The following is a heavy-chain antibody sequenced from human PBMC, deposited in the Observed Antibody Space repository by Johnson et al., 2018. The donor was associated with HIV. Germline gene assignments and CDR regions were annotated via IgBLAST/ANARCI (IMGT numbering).Heavy chain of an antibody. CDR2: IYNDGSRT. CDR1: GFAFRTYW. Sequence: MLLVESGGGLVQPGGSLRLSCAASGFAFRTYWMVWVRQVPGKRPVWVARIYNDGSRTTYADSVRGRFTISRDNAKYTVDLQMNSLRAEDTALYYCAKDNWQLAGEVGAVDIWGQGTMVTVSS. CDR3: AKDNWQLAGEVGAVDI. J-gene: IGHJ3*02. D-gene: IGHD6-6*01. V-gene: IGHV3-74*03.